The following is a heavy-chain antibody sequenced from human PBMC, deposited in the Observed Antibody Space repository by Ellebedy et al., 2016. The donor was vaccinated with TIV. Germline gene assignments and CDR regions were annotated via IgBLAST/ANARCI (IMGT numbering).Heavy chain of an antibody. CDR2: ISPYTGDS. V-gene: IGHV1-18*04. CDR1: GYTFSSYI. D-gene: IGHD3-10*01. J-gene: IGHJ4*02. CDR3: ARDMVQGMVARYLWFDY. Sequence: ASVKVSCKTSGYTFSSYIITWVRQAPGQGLEWMGWISPYTGDSNYAQKFQGRVTLTTDTSTNTAYMELRSLRSDDTAVYYCARDMVQGMVARYLWFDYWGQGTLVTVSS.